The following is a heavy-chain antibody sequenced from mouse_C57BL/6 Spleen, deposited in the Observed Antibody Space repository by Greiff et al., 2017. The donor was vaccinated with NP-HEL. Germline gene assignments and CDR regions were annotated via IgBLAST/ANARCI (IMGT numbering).Heavy chain of an antibody. D-gene: IGHD2-4*01. J-gene: IGHJ2*01. CDR2: IDPSDSET. Sequence: QVQLQQPGAELVRPGSSVKLSCKASGYTFTSYWMHWVKQRPIQGLEWIGNIDPSDSETHYNQKFKDKATLTVDKSSSTAYMQLSSLTSEDSAVYYCARREYDSHYFDYWGQGTTLTVSS. V-gene: IGHV1-52*01. CDR1: GYTFTSYW. CDR3: ARREYDSHYFDY.